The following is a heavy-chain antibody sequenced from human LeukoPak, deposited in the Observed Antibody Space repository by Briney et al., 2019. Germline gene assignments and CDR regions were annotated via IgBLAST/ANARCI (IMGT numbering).Heavy chain of an antibody. V-gene: IGHV3-33*01. J-gene: IGHJ4*02. Sequence: GGSLRLSCAASGVTFSSHGMHWVRQAPGKGLEWVALIWYDGSSKYYADSVKGRFTISRDNTKNTLYLQMNSLRAEDSAVYYCVAEVGVVPHNRIDYWGQGTLVTVSS. D-gene: IGHD2-2*01. CDR2: IWYDGSSK. CDR3: VAEVGVVPHNRIDY. CDR1: GVTFSSHG.